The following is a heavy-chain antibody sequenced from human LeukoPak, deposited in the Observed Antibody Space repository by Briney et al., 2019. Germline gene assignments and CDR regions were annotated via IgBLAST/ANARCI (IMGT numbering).Heavy chain of an antibody. V-gene: IGHV4-4*08. CDR2: IHTSATT. D-gene: IGHD6-13*01. CDR1: GDSLSGFF. J-gene: IGHJ4*02. CDR3: ARGRYVTTRGGAAAGFLDY. Sequence: SETVPLTCTVSGDSLSGFFWSWIRQPPGRGLEWIAYIHTSATTNYNPALKSRVTISLDTSQNQFSLRLSSVTAADTAVYYCARGRYVTTRGGAAAGFLDYWGQGTLVTVST.